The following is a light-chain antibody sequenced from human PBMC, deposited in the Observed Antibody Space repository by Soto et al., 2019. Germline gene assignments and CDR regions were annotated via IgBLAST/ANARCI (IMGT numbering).Light chain of an antibody. V-gene: IGKV3-20*01. CDR1: QSVSSTS. CDR2: GAS. J-gene: IGKJ2*01. Sequence: EIVLTQSPGTLSLSPGERATLSCRASQSVSSTSLAWYHQKPGQAPRLLIYGASSRATGIPDRFSGSGSGTAFTLTISRLETEDFALYYCQLYGTSPMYIFGQGTKLEIK. CDR3: QLYGTSPMYI.